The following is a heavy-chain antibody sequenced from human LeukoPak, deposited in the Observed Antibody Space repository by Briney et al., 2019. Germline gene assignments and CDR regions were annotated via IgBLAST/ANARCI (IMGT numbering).Heavy chain of an antibody. CDR2: IYHSGST. Sequence: SETLSLTCTVSGYSISSGYYWGWIRQPPGKGLEWIGSIYHSGSTYYNPSLKSRVTISVDTSKNQFSLKLSSVTAADTAVYYCARGAYDFWSGSYYDAFDIWGQGTMVTVSS. CDR3: ARGAYDFWSGSYYDAFDI. D-gene: IGHD3-3*01. J-gene: IGHJ3*02. CDR1: GYSISSGYY. V-gene: IGHV4-38-2*02.